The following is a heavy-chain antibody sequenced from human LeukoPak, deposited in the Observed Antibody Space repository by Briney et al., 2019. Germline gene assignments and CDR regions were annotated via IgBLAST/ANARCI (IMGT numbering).Heavy chain of an antibody. D-gene: IGHD1-7*01. CDR2: ISGSGGST. CDR1: GFTFSSYA. J-gene: IGHJ3*02. Sequence: GGSLRLSCGASGFTFSSYAMSWVRQAPGKGLEWVSAISGSGGSTYYADSVKGRFTISRDNSKNTLYMEMNSLKTEDTAVYYCTTDGSVNYSTDFAFDIWGQGTMVTVSS. V-gene: IGHV3-23*01. CDR3: TTDGSVNYSTDFAFDI.